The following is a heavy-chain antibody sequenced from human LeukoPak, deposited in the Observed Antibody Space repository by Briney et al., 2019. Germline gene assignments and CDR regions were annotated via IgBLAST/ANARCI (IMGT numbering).Heavy chain of an antibody. CDR1: GYTFTGYY. CDR3: ARGPDAAMVTYGMDV. CDR2: TNPNSGGT. D-gene: IGHD5-18*01. J-gene: IGHJ6*02. V-gene: IGHV1-2*02. Sequence: ASVKVSCKASGYTFTGYYMHWVRQAPGQGLEWMGWTNPNSGGTNYAQKFQGRVTMTRDTSISTAYMELSRLRSDDTAVYYCARGPDAAMVTYGMDVWGQGTTVTVSS.